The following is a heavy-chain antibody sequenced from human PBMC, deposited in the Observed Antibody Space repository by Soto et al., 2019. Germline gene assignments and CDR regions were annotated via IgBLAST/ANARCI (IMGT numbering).Heavy chain of an antibody. V-gene: IGHV1-18*01. Sequence: ASVKVSCKASGYTFTSYGISWVRQAPGQGLEWMGWISAYNGNTNYAQKLQGRVTMTTDTSTSTAYMELRSLRSDDKAVYYCARGGRAQMESTSWNWFDPWGQGKLVYVS. D-gene: IGHD2-2*01. J-gene: IGHJ5*02. CDR1: GYTFTSYG. CDR3: ARGGRAQMESTSWNWFDP. CDR2: ISAYNGNT.